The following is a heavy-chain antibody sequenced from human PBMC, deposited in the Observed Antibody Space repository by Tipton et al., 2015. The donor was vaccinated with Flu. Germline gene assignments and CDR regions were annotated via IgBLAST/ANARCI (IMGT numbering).Heavy chain of an antibody. J-gene: IGHJ6*02. Sequence: TLSLTCRVSGGSISNYYWSWIRQPPGKGLEWIGYIFKTGSTSYNASPKSRVTISGDTSENQISLNLISVTAADTAVYYCAKCIAVEGVTGHGLDVWGQGTTVTVSS. CDR3: AKCIAVEGVTGHGLDV. V-gene: IGHV4-59*03. CDR1: GGSISNYY. D-gene: IGHD6-19*01. CDR2: IFKTGST.